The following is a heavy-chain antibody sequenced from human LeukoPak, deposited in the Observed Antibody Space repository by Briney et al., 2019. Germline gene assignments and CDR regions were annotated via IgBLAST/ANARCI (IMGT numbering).Heavy chain of an antibody. CDR2: ISGSGGST. CDR3: ARATYGSGRNYYYDMDV. J-gene: IGHJ6*02. V-gene: IGHV3-23*01. D-gene: IGHD3-10*01. Sequence: GGSLRLSCAASGFTFSSYAMSWVRQAPGKGLEWVSAISGSGGSTYYADSVKGRFTISRDNSKNTLYLQMNSLRAEDTAVYYCARATYGSGRNYYYDMDVWGQGTTGTVSS. CDR1: GFTFSSYA.